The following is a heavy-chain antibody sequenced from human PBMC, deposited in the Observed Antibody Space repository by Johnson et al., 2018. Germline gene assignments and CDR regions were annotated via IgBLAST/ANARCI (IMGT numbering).Heavy chain of an antibody. V-gene: IGHV4-59*01. D-gene: IGHD2-21*02. CDR3: ARALSVVGCDHGGPCDI. CDR2: ILDTGTT. J-gene: IGHJ3*02. Sequence: QVQLQESGPGQVNASETLSVTCSVSGGSMSNYCWNWIRQRPGRGPEWIGCILDTGTTKYNPSLRSRVTVSVAMFKNHFSRRLTSVTAADTAVYYCARALSVVGCDHGGPCDIWGQGTMVPVSS. CDR1: GGSMSNYC.